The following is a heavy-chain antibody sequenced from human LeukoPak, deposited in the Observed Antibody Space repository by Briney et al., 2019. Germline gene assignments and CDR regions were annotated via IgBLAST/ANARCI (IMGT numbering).Heavy chain of an antibody. D-gene: IGHD3-22*01. CDR3: ARGGLENGYHSNDGFDI. J-gene: IGHJ3*02. Sequence: SETLSLTCTVSGGSVSGYYWSWIRQPPGKGLEWIGYIYYSGSTKYNPSLKSRVTMSVDTSRNQFSLKLSSVTAADTAVYYCARGGLENGYHSNDGFDIWGQGTMVTVSS. CDR2: IYYSGST. V-gene: IGHV4-59*02. CDR1: GGSVSGYY.